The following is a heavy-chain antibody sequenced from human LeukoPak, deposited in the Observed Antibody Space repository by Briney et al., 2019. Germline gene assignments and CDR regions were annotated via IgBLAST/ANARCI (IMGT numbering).Heavy chain of an antibody. V-gene: IGHV1-2*02. J-gene: IGHJ5*02. CDR3: VRARYCSGGSCYPTYNWFAP. CDR2: INPNSGGT. CDR1: GYTFTGYY. D-gene: IGHD2-15*01. Sequence: GASVKLTCKASGYTFTGYYMHGVRQAPAQGREWMGWINPNSGGTNYAQKFQGRVSMTRDTSISTAYMELSRLRSDDTAVYYCVRARYCSGGSCYPTYNWFAPWGQGTLVAVSS.